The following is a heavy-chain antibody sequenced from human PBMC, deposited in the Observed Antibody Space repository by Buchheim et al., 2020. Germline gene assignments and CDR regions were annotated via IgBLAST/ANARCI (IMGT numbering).Heavy chain of an antibody. Sequence: QVQLVESGGGVVQPGRSLRLSCAASGFTFSSYAMHWVRQAPGKGLEWVAVISYDGSNKYYADSVKGRFTISRANSKNTLYLPMNSLRAEDTAVYYCARDSDGGKAGDGYYYYGMDVWGQGTT. J-gene: IGHJ6*02. V-gene: IGHV3-30-3*01. D-gene: IGHD4-23*01. CDR2: ISYDGSNK. CDR1: GFTFSSYA. CDR3: ARDSDGGKAGDGYYYYGMDV.